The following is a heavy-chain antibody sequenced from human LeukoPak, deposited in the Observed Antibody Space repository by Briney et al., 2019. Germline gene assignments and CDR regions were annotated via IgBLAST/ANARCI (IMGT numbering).Heavy chain of an antibody. D-gene: IGHD5-12*01. J-gene: IGHJ6*02. Sequence: ASVKVSCTASGYTFTSYGISWVRQAPGQGLEWMGWISAYNGNTNYAQKLQGRVTMTTDTSTSTAYMELRSLRSDDTAVYYCARDIVATIGSYYYYGMDVWGQGTTVTVSS. CDR1: GYTFTSYG. CDR2: ISAYNGNT. CDR3: ARDIVATIGSYYYYGMDV. V-gene: IGHV1-18*01.